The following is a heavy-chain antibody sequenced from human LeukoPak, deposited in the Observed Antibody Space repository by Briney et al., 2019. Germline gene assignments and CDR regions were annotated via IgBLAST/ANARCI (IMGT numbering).Heavy chain of an antibody. CDR2: INPNSGGS. V-gene: IGHV1-2*02. CDR3: ASLLGSGSSSFDY. D-gene: IGHD6-6*01. Sequence: VASVKDSCMAPGYTFTGYYMHWVRQAPGQRVEWMGWINPNSGGSNYVQKFQGRVTMTRDTSISTAYMELSRLRSDDTAVYYCASLLGSGSSSFDYWGQGTLVTVSS. J-gene: IGHJ4*02. CDR1: GYTFTGYY.